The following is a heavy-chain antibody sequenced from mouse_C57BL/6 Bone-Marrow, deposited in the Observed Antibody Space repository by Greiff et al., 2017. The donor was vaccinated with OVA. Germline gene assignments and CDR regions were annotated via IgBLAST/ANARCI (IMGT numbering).Heavy chain of an antibody. Sequence: QVQLKEPGAELVRPGASVKLSCKASGYTFTSYGIRWVKQRTGQGLEWIGEIYPSSGNTNYNEKFKGKATLTADKSSSTAYMERRSQTSEDSAVYFCAKDDGNYFDYWGQGTTLTVSS. CDR2: IYPSSGNT. CDR3: AKDDGNYFDY. V-gene: IGHV1-81*01. CDR1: GYTFTSYG. D-gene: IGHD2-1*01. J-gene: IGHJ2*01.